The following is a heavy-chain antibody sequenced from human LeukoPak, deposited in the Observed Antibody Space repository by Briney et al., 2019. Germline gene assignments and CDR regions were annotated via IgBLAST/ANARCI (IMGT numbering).Heavy chain of an antibody. J-gene: IGHJ6*03. CDR1: GFTVSSNY. Sequence: GGSLRLSCVASGFTVSSNYMSWVRQAPGKGLEWVSVIYSGGSTYYADSVKGRFTISRDNSKNTLYLQMNSLRAEDTAVYYCASGSGSYRTPYYYVDVWGTGTTVTVSS. CDR3: ASGSGSYRTPYYYVDV. V-gene: IGHV3-53*01. CDR2: IYSGGST. D-gene: IGHD3-10*01.